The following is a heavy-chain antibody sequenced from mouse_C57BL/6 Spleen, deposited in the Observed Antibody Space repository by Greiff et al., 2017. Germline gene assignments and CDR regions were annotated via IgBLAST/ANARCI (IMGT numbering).Heavy chain of an antibody. CDR2: IYPGDGDT. V-gene: IGHV1-82*01. Sequence: QVQLQQSGPELVKPGASVKISCKASGYAFSSSWMNWVKQRPGKGLEWIGRIYPGDGDTNYNGKFKGKATLTADKSSSTAYMQLSSLTSEDSAVYFCAREVYYGWGDYWGQGASVTASS. D-gene: IGHD2-2*01. J-gene: IGHJ4*01. CDR1: GYAFSSSW. CDR3: AREVYYGWGDY.